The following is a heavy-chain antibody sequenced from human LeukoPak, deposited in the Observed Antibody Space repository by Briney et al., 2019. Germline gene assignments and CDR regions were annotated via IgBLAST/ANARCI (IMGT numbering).Heavy chain of an antibody. CDR1: GGSISSYY. D-gene: IGHD6-13*01. CDR2: THYSGST. J-gene: IGHJ5*02. Sequence: TTSETLSLTCTVSGGSISSYYWSWLRQPPGKGLDYIGYTHYSGSTNYNPSLKSRVTISLDTSGNQFSLKLSSVTAADTAVYYCARVPGIAAAGTVWFDPWGQGTLVTVSS. V-gene: IGHV4-59*01. CDR3: ARVPGIAAAGTVWFDP.